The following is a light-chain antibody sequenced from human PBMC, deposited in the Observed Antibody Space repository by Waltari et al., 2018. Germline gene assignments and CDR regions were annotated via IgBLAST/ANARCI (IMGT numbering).Light chain of an antibody. Sequence: DIQMTQSPSSLAASMGDRVTITCRASQGISKFLAWFRQKPGKAPKLLIYAASSLQSGVPSRFSGSGSGTDFTLTISSLQPEDFATYYCQQSYTTPPHTFAQGTKLEIK. V-gene: IGKV1-39*01. J-gene: IGKJ2*01. CDR2: AAS. CDR1: QGISKF. CDR3: QQSYTTPPHT.